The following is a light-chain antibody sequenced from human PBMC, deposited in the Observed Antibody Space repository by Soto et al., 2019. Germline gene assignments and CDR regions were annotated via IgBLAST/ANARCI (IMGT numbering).Light chain of an antibody. CDR1: QGISTW. V-gene: IGKV1D-12*01. J-gene: IGKJ5*01. CDR3: QQLLSYPIT. Sequence: DIQMTQSPSSVSASVGDRVTITFRASQGISTWLAWYQQKPGKAPKLLIYTASTLESGVPSRFSGSGSGTEFTLTITNLQPEDFATYYCQQLLSYPITFGQGTRLEIK. CDR2: TAS.